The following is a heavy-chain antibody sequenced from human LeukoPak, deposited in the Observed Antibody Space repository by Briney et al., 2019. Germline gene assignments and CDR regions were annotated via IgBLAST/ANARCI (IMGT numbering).Heavy chain of an antibody. J-gene: IGHJ4*02. CDR3: AAHREPEDY. CDR2: ISYDGSNK. D-gene: IGHD1-26*01. V-gene: IGHV3-30*03. Sequence: PGRSLRLSCAASGFTFSSYGMPWVRQAPGKGLEWVAVISYDGSNKYYADSVKGRFTISRDNSKNTLYLQMNSLRAEDTAVYYCAAHREPEDYWGQGTLVTVSS. CDR1: GFTFSSYG.